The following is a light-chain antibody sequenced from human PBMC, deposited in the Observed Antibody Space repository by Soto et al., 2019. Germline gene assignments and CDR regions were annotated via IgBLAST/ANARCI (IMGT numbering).Light chain of an antibody. CDR3: QQCHATPLT. CDR1: QAISNY. V-gene: IGKV1-39*01. CDR2: GAK. J-gene: IGKJ5*01. Sequence: DIQMTHSPSFRSASALERGTITLRASQAISNYLNWYQQKPGKAPNLLIFGAKTLQSGVPSRFSGSGYGTDFTLTITTLQPEDVGIYYCQQCHATPLTFGQGTQLEIK.